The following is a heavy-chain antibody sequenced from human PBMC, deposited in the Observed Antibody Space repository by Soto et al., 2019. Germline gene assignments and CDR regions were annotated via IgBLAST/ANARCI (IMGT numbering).Heavy chain of an antibody. V-gene: IGHV3-48*01. CDR1: GFTFSSYS. CDR2: ISSSSSTI. CDR3: ARDKGAYYYGIDV. D-gene: IGHD3-16*01. J-gene: IGHJ6*02. Sequence: LRLSCAASGFTFSSYSMNWVRQAPGKGLEWVSYISSSSSTIYYADSVKGRFTISRDNAKNSLYLQMNSLRAEDTAVYYCARDKGAYYYGIDVWGQGTTVTVSS.